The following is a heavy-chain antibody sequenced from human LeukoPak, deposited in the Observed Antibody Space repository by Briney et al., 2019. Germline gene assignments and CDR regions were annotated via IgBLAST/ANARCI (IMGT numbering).Heavy chain of an antibody. J-gene: IGHJ4*02. V-gene: IGHV3-48*03. CDR3: VRPGSSGYLF. CDR1: GFTFSSDE. D-gene: IGHD3-22*01. Sequence: GGSLRLSCAASGFTFSSDEMHWVRQAPGKGLEWVSYISRRGDIIFYTDSVKGRFTISRDNAKNSLYLQLDSLRADDTAVYYCVRPGSSGYLFWGLGTLVTVYS. CDR2: ISRRGDII.